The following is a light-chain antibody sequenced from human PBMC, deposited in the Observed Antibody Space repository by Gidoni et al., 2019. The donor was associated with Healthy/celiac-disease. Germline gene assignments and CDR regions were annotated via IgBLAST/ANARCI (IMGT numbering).Light chain of an antibody. CDR2: GAS. V-gene: IGKV3-15*01. CDR3: QQYNNWPRWT. J-gene: IGKJ1*01. CDR1: QSVSSN. Sequence: EIMMTQSPATLSVSPGERAHLSCRASQSVSSNLAWYQQKPGQAPRLLIYGASTRATGIPSRFSGSGSGTEFTLTISSLQSEDFAVYYCQQYNNWPRWTFGQGTKVEIK.